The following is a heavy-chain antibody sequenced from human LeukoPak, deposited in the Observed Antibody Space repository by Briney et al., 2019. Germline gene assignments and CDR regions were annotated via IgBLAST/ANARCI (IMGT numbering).Heavy chain of an antibody. J-gene: IGHJ4*02. CDR2: ISFDGSDK. CDR1: GFTFSSYA. D-gene: IGHD6-6*01. V-gene: IGHV3-30*01. Sequence: GGSLRLSCAASGFTFSSYAMHWVRQAPGKGLQWVALISFDGSDKYYADSVKGRFTISRDNSKNTLHVQMNSLRAEDTAVYYCARSSAVRLLNFDYWGQGTLVTVSS. CDR3: ARSSAVRLLNFDY.